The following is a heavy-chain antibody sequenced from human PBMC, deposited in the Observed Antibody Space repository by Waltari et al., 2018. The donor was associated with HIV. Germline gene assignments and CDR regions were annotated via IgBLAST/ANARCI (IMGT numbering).Heavy chain of an antibody. Sequence: EVQLLESEGALVQQGGSLRLACAGSGFTFVSSAMSWVRQAPGKGLVWVSSISATGATTDYADAVKGRFTISRDNSKNTLFVQMNSLLVEDTAIYYCASHPVPYCGNRRCYGGFWGQGTLVAVSP. CDR1: GFTFVSSA. CDR2: ISATGATT. V-gene: IGHV3-23*01. CDR3: ASHPVPYCGNRRCYGGF. D-gene: IGHD2-21*01. J-gene: IGHJ4*02.